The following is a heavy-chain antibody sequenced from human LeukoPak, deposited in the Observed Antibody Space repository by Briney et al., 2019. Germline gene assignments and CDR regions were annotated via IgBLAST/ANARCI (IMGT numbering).Heavy chain of an antibody. CDR1: GFTFSSYA. Sequence: GGSLRLSCAASGFTFSSYAMSWVRQAPGKGLEWVSVISGSGGNTYYADSVKGRFTISRDNSKNTLYLQMNSLRAEDTAIYYCAKDGKGAPVAGTGYFDYWGQGALVTVSS. D-gene: IGHD6-19*01. CDR2: ISGSGGNT. CDR3: AKDGKGAPVAGTGYFDY. J-gene: IGHJ4*02. V-gene: IGHV3-23*01.